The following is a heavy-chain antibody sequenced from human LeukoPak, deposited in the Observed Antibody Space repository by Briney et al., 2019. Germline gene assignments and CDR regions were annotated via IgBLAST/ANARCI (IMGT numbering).Heavy chain of an antibody. D-gene: IGHD2-15*01. CDR2: ISGSGGGT. CDR1: GFTFSSYS. Sequence: GGSLRLSCAASGFTFSSYSMNWVRQAPGKGLEWVSGISGSGGGTYYADSVKGRFTISRDNSKNTLYLQMNSLRAEDTAVYYCAKQGCSGGGGYFDYWGQGTLVTVSS. V-gene: IGHV3-23*01. CDR3: AKQGCSGGGGYFDY. J-gene: IGHJ4*02.